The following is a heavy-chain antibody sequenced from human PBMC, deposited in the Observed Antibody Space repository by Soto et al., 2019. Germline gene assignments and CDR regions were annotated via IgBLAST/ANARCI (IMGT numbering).Heavy chain of an antibody. CDR2: ISGSGGST. V-gene: IGHV3-23*01. D-gene: IGHD5-12*01. CDR3: ARGQDIVMCPVPGGIGKMSKPTGFDY. J-gene: IGHJ4*02. Sequence: EVQLLESGGGLARPGGALRLCCTASGFTFSSYAMTWVRQAPGKGLAWVSGISGSGGSTHFTHAENGRFTVSSDNSNNTVCVLMTSLRVEGTAVYYCARGQDIVMCPVPGGIGKMSKPTGFDYWGQGTLVTVST. CDR1: GFTFSSYA.